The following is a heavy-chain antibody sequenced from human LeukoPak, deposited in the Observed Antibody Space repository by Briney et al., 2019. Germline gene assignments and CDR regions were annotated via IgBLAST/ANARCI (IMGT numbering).Heavy chain of an antibody. Sequence: ASVKVSCKASGGTFSSYAISWVRQAPGQGLEWMGGIIPIFGTANYAQKFQGRVTITADESTSTAYMELRSLRSEDTAVYYCAVSGNKAWSDYWGQGTLVTVSS. D-gene: IGHD1-26*01. CDR1: GGTFSSYA. J-gene: IGHJ4*02. V-gene: IGHV1-69*01. CDR3: AVSGNKAWSDY. CDR2: IIPIFGTA.